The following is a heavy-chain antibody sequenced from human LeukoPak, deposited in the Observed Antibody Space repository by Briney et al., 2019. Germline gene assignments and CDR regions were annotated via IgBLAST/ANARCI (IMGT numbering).Heavy chain of an antibody. J-gene: IGHJ3*02. V-gene: IGHV4-59*01. CDR2: IYHSGNT. CDR1: GDSISSYY. CDR3: ARDSGGPEAFDI. D-gene: IGHD1-26*01. Sequence: SETLSLTCTVSGDSISSYYWSWIRQPPGKGLEWIGYIYHSGNTNSNPSLKSRVTISVDTTKNQFSLKLSSVTAADTAVYYCARDSGGPEAFDIWGPGTMVTVSS.